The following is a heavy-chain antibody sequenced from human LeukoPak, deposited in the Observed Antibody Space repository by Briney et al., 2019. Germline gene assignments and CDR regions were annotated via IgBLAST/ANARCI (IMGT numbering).Heavy chain of an antibody. J-gene: IGHJ6*02. D-gene: IGHD6-6*01. Sequence: GGSLRLSCAASGFTFSFYSMNWVRQAPGKGLEWVSSISSSSSYIYYADSVKGRFTISRDNAKNSLYLQMNSLRAEDTAVYYCARASEEQLVPELYYYYGMDVWGQGTTVTVSS. CDR2: ISSSSSYI. CDR3: ARASEEQLVPELYYYYGMDV. CDR1: GFTFSFYS. V-gene: IGHV3-21*01.